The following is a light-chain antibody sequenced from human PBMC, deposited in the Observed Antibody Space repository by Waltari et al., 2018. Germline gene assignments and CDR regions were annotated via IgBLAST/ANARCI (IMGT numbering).Light chain of an antibody. V-gene: IGKV3-20*01. J-gene: IGKJ1*01. CDR3: QHYVRLPAT. Sequence: IVLTPSPGSLSSSPGERVTLSCRASQSVSRAWAWYQQKPGQAPRLLIFGASNRATGIPDRFSGSGSETDFSLTISRLEPEDFAVYYCQHYVRLPATFGRGTKVEIK. CDR2: GAS. CDR1: QSVSRAW.